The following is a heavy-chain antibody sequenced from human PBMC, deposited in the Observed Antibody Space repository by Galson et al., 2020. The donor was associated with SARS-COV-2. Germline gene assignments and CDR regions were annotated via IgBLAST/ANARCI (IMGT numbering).Heavy chain of an antibody. CDR2: IKSDASST. CDR1: GFTFSSYW. V-gene: IGHV3-74*01. CDR3: SRTAVRYYYMDV. J-gene: IGHJ6*03. Sequence: GGSLRLSCAASGFTFSSYWMHWVRQAAGKGLVWVARIKSDASSTGYADSVKGRFTISRDNAKNTLYLQMNSLTVEDTAVYYCSRTAVRYYYMDVWGKGTTVTVSS.